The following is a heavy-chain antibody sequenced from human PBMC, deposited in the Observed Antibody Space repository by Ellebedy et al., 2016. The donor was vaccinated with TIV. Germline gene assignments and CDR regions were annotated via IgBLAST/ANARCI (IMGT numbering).Heavy chain of an antibody. D-gene: IGHD3-16*02. J-gene: IGHJ4*02. Sequence: GGSLRLSXAASGFTFSSYAMHWVRQAPGKGLEWVSAISGSGGSTYYADSVKGRFTISRDNSKNTLYLQMNSLRAEDTAVYYCAKDLGYDYIWGSYRRFDYWGQGTLVTVSS. CDR3: AKDLGYDYIWGSYRRFDY. CDR1: GFTFSSYA. CDR2: ISGSGGST. V-gene: IGHV3-23*01.